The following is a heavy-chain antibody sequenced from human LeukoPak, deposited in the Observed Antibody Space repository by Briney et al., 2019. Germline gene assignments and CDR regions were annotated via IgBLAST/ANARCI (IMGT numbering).Heavy chain of an antibody. CDR1: GGTFSSYA. CDR2: IIPIFGTA. V-gene: IGHV1-69*13. Sequence: VASVKVSCKASGGTFSSYAISWVGQAPGQGLEWMGGIIPIFGTANYAQKFQGRVTITADESTSTAYMELSSLRSEDTAVYYCARAWPRVVFGVVTLNWFDPWGQGTLVTVSS. J-gene: IGHJ5*02. D-gene: IGHD3-3*01. CDR3: ARAWPRVVFGVVTLNWFDP.